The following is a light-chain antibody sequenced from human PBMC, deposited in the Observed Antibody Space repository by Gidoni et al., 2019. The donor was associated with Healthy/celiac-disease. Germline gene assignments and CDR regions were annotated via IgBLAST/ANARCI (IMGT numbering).Light chain of an antibody. CDR2: CAS. CDR1: QSVSSSY. V-gene: IGKV3-20*01. J-gene: IGKJ2*01. CDR3: QQHGSSPPYT. Sequence: VLTQSPGTLSLSPGESATLSCRASQSVSSSYLAWYNQKPGQAPRLLIYCASSRATVIPDRFSGSGSGTDFTLTIIRLEPEDFAVYYCQQHGSSPPYTFGQGTKLEIK.